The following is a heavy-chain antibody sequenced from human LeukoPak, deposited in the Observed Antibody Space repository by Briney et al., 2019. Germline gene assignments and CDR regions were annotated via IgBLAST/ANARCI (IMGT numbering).Heavy chain of an antibody. J-gene: IGHJ4*02. D-gene: IGHD5-12*01. V-gene: IGHV4-59*01. CDR2: FYYSGST. CDR3: ARGPNSGYGRFDY. Sequence: PSETLSLTCSVSGGSISGYYWSWLRQPPGRGLEWIGYFYYSGSTTYNPSLKGRVTISVDTSENHFSLKLSSVTAADTAVYCCARGPNSGYGRFDYWGQGTLVTVSS. CDR1: GGSISGYY.